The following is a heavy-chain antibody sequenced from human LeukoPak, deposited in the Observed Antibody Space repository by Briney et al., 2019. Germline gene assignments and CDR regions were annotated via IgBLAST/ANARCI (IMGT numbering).Heavy chain of an antibody. Sequence: SETLSLTCSVSGDSITSSNYYWGWIRQPPGKGLEWIASIYYSGNTYYNPSLKSRVTISVDTSKNQFSLKLSSVTAADTAVYYCATRSIVVVVTAAPGFDPWGQGTLVTVSS. CDR2: IYYSGNT. D-gene: IGHD2-15*01. CDR1: GDSITSSNYY. J-gene: IGHJ5*02. V-gene: IGHV4-39*01. CDR3: ATRSIVVVVTAAPGFDP.